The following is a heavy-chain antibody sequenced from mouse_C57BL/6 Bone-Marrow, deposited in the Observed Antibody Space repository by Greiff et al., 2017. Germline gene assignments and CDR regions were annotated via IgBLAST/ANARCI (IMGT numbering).Heavy chain of an antibody. D-gene: IGHD2-3*01. Sequence: VQLQQSGPGLVQPSQSLSITCTVSGFSLTSYGVHWVRQSPGKGLEWLGVIWSGGSTDYNAAFISRLSISKDNSKSQVFFKMNSLQADDTAIYYCARLRGYYWFAYWGQGTLVTVSA. V-gene: IGHV2-2*01. J-gene: IGHJ3*01. CDR2: IWSGGST. CDR3: ARLRGYYWFAY. CDR1: GFSLTSYG.